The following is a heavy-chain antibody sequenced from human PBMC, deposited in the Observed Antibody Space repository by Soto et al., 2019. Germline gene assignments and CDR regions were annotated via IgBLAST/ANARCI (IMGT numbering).Heavy chain of an antibody. CDR1: GGSFTSNNW. V-gene: IGHV4-4*02. D-gene: IGHD1-7*01. Sequence: TLSLTCAVSGGSFTSNNWWTWVRQPPGQGLEWIGEIYRTGSTNYNPSLKSRVTISLDKSENQFSLKVTSLTAADTAVYYCASRDPGTSVDYWGQGTLVTVS. J-gene: IGHJ4*02. CDR3: ASRDPGTSVDY. CDR2: IYRTGST.